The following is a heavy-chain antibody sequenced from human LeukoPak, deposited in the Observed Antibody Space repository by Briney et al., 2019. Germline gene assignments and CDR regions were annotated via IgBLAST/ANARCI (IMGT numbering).Heavy chain of an antibody. CDR2: ISGGGDGT. Sequence: GGSLRLSCAASGFTSGFTFSSYGMSLFRQAPGKGLEWVSHISGGGDGTYYADSVKGRFTISRDNSKNTLFLQMKRLRAEETALYFCAKARRTVDAFDIWGQGTRVIVSS. CDR1: GFTFSSYG. J-gene: IGHJ3*02. V-gene: IGHV3-23*01. CDR3: AKARRTVDAFDI. D-gene: IGHD1-1*01.